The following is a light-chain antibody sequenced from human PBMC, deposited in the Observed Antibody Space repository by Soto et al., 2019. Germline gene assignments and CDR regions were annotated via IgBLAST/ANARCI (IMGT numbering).Light chain of an antibody. V-gene: IGKV1-5*03. CDR1: QSISSW. J-gene: IGKJ1*01. CDR3: QHYNIYSEA. CDR2: KAS. Sequence: DIKMNHSPSTLSASIGDRVTITCRASQSISSWLAWYQQKPGKAPKLLIYKASSLESGVPSRFSGSGSGTEFTLTISSLQPDDFATYYCQHYNIYSEAFGQGTKVDVK.